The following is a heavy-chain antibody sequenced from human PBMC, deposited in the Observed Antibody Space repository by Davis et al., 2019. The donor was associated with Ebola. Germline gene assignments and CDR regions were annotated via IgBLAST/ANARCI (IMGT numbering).Heavy chain of an antibody. V-gene: IGHV3-7*03. CDR1: GFTFSNYW. Sequence: GGSLRLSCAASGFTFSNYWMSWVRQAPGKGLQWVANIKQDGSETYDVDSVRGRFTISRDNTKNFLWLQMNSLRAEDTALYYCAKGSIFGAIPYYYGMDVWGQGTTVTVSS. CDR2: IKQDGSET. J-gene: IGHJ6*02. CDR3: AKGSIFGAIPYYYGMDV. D-gene: IGHD3-3*01.